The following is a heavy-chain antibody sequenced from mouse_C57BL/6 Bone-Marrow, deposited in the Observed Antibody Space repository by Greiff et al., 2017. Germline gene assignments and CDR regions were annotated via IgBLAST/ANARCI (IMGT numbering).Heavy chain of an antibody. Sequence: QVQLQQPGAELVRPGASVTLSCKASGYTFTDYEMHWVKQTPVHGLEWIGAIDPKTGGTAYNQKFKGKAILTADKTSSTAYMELSSLQSEDSAVYYCTSGITNAIDYWGQGTSHTVSS. D-gene: IGHD2-4*01. CDR3: TSGITNAIDY. CDR1: GYTFTDYE. CDR2: IDPKTGGT. J-gene: IGHJ4*01. V-gene: IGHV1-15*01.